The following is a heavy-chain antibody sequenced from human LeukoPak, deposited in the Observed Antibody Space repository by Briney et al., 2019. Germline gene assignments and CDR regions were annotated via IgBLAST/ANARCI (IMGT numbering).Heavy chain of an antibody. V-gene: IGHV3-21*01. CDR3: AREYSGSLPGAFDI. D-gene: IGHD1-26*01. J-gene: IGHJ3*02. CDR2: ISSSSSYI. Sequence: PGGSLRLSCAASGFTFSSYSMNWVRQAPGKGLEWVSSISSSSSYIYYADSVKGRFTISRDNAKNSLYLQMNSLRAEDTAVYYCAREYSGSLPGAFDIWGQGTMVTVSS. CDR1: GFTFSSYS.